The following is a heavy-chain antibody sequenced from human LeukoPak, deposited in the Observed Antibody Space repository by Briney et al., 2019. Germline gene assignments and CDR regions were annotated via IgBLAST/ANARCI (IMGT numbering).Heavy chain of an antibody. J-gene: IGHJ4*02. CDR1: GGSISSYY. D-gene: IGHD2-15*01. CDR2: IYYIGST. CDR3: ARGYCSGGNCYYFDY. Sequence: SETLSLTCIVSGGSISSYYWSWIRQPPGKGLEWIGYIYYIGSTNYNPSLKSRVTISVDTSKNQFSLKLSSVTAADTAVYYCARGYCSGGNCYYFDYWGQGTLVTVSS. V-gene: IGHV4-59*01.